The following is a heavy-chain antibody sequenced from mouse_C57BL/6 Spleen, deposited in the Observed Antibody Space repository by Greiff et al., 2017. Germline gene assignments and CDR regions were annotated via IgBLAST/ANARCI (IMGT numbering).Heavy chain of an antibody. CDR3: ARVDDYYGNDVAY. Sequence: QVQLQQPGAELVKPGASVKMSCKASGYTFTSYWITWVKQRPGQGLEWIGDIYPGSGSTNYNEKFKSKATLTVDTSSSTAYRQLSSLTSEDSAVYYCARVDDYYGNDVAYWGQGTLVTVSA. V-gene: IGHV1-55*01. CDR1: GYTFTSYW. D-gene: IGHD2-2*01. CDR2: IYPGSGST. J-gene: IGHJ3*01.